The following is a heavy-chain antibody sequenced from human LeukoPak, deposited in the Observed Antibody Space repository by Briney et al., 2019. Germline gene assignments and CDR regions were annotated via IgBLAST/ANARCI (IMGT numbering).Heavy chain of an antibody. CDR1: GYTLTELS. CDR2: FDPEDGET. Sequence: GASVKVSCKVSGYTLTELSMHWVRQAPGKGLEWMGGFDPEDGETIYAQTFQGRFTMTEDTSTDTAYIELISLRAEGAAVYYCARGRNYYDSSGYYYEGDAFDIWGQGTMVTVSS. J-gene: IGHJ3*02. CDR3: ARGRNYYDSSGYYYEGDAFDI. D-gene: IGHD3-22*01. V-gene: IGHV1-24*01.